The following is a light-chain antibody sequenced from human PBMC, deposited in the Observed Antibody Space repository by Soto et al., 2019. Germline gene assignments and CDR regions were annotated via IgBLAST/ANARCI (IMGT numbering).Light chain of an antibody. CDR3: FSYAGYYTLL. Sequence: SALTQPRSVSGSPGQSVTISCTGTSSDVGTYNYVSWYQQHPGKAPKLMIYDVFKRPSGVPDRFSGSKSGSTASLTVSGLQAEDEADYYCFSYAGYYTLLFGGGTKLTVL. J-gene: IGLJ2*01. CDR1: SSDVGTYNY. V-gene: IGLV2-11*01. CDR2: DVF.